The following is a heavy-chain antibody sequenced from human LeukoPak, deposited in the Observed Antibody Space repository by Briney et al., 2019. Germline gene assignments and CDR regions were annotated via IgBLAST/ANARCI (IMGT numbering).Heavy chain of an antibody. V-gene: IGHV4-59*01. CDR3: ARQGYKSGWYPTFDF. D-gene: IGHD6-19*01. J-gene: IGHJ4*02. Sequence: PSETLSLTCTVSGDSLGTYYWSWVRRPPGKGLEWIGHVYYAGNTDYNPSLQSRVTISVDPSRNQLSLKLNSVTAADTAVYYCARQGYKSGWYPTFDFWGPGTQVIVSS. CDR2: VYYAGNT. CDR1: GDSLGTYY.